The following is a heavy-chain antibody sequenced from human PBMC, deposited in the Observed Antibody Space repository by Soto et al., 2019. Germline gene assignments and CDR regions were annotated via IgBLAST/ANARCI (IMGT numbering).Heavy chain of an antibody. V-gene: IGHV1-18*01. CDR3: AREKRSHYFDY. CDR1: GYSLSSYG. Sequence: QVQLVQSGAEVKKSGASVKVSCKASGYSLSSYGISWVRQRPGQGLEWMGWISGHNGYTNYAQKFQGRVTLTTDTSTSTVYMELRSLRSDDTAVYFCAREKRSHYFDYWGQGTLVTVSS. J-gene: IGHJ4*02. D-gene: IGHD4-17*01. CDR2: ISGHNGYT.